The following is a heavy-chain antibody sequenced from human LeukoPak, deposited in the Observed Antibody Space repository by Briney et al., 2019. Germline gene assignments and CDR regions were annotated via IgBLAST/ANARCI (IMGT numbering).Heavy chain of an antibody. D-gene: IGHD5-12*01. CDR3: ARGARGVATKAWFDP. J-gene: IGHJ5*02. Sequence: PGGSLRLSCAASGFTFSSYRMNWVRQAPGPGLEWVSSISSSSSYISYAASVKGRFTSSRDNAKLPLYLQMNSLRAEDPAVYYCARGARGVATKAWFDPWGQGTLVTVSS. V-gene: IGHV3-21*01. CDR2: ISSSSSYI. CDR1: GFTFSSYR.